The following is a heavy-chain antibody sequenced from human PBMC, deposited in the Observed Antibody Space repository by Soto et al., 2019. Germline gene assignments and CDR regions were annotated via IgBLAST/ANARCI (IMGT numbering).Heavy chain of an antibody. J-gene: IGHJ4*02. CDR1: GFSVTTSGVG. V-gene: IGHV2-5*02. CDR3: AHRGAATGHFDY. D-gene: IGHD6-13*01. Sequence: QITLKESGPTLVKPTQTLTLTGTFSGFSVTTSGVGVGWIRQPPGKALEWLALIYGDDDKRYSQSLKSRVTIMKDTSKNQVVLTLTNMDPVDTATYYCAHRGAATGHFDYWGRGTLVTVSS. CDR2: IYGDDDK.